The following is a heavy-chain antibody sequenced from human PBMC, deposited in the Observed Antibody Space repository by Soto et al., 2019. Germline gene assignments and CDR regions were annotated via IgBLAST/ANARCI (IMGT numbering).Heavy chain of an antibody. CDR3: VKAARIAAAGTFDY. Sequence: GGSLRLSCSASGFTFSSYAMHWVRQAPGKGLEYVSAISINGVSTYYADSVKGRFTISRDNSKNSLYLLMSSLRAEDSAVHYCVKAARIAAAGTFDYWGQGTLVTVSS. D-gene: IGHD6-13*01. J-gene: IGHJ4*02. CDR1: GFTFSSYA. CDR2: ISINGVST. V-gene: IGHV3-64D*08.